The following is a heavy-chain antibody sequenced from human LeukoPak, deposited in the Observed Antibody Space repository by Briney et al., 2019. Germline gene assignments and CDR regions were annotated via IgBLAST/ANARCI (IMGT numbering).Heavy chain of an antibody. J-gene: IGHJ6*03. CDR2: IYYSGTT. CDR3: ARLPVRYYYYMDV. V-gene: IGHV4-39*01. CDR1: GGSIISNTYY. Sequence: SETLSLTCTVSGGSIISNTYYWGWIRQPPGKGLEWIGGIYYSGTTYYNPSLKSRVTISVDTSQNQFSLKLSSVTAADTAVYYCARLPVRYYYYMDVWAKETTVTVSS.